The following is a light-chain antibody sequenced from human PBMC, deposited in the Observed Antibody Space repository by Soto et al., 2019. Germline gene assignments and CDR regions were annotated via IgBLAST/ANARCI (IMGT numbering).Light chain of an antibody. CDR2: DVS. CDR1: SSDVGGYDY. CDR3: SSYTSSGHFV. J-gene: IGLJ1*01. Sequence: SQPASVSGSPGQPITISCTGTSSDVGGYDYVSWYQHYPGKAPKLMIHDVSNRPSGVSNRFSGSKSGDTASLTISGLQAEDEADYYCSSYTSSGHFVFGTGTKVTVL. V-gene: IGLV2-14*01.